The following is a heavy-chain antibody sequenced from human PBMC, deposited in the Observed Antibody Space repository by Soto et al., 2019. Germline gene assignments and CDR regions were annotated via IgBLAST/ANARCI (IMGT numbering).Heavy chain of an antibody. Sequence: GGSLRLSCAASGFTFSSYGMHWVRQAPGKGLEWVAVIWYDGSNKYYADSVKGRFTISRDNSKNTLYLQMNSLRAEDTAVYYCAREAIMIRLLLWFGELPPHPFDYWGQGTLVTVSS. CDR3: AREAIMIRLLLWFGELPPHPFDY. J-gene: IGHJ4*02. D-gene: IGHD3-10*01. CDR1: GFTFSSYG. V-gene: IGHV3-33*01. CDR2: IWYDGSNK.